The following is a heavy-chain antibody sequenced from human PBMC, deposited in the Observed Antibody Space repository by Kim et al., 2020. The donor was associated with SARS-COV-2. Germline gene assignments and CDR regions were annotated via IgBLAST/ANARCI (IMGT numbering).Heavy chain of an antibody. CDR3: ARGPTDSSGYPYYYYYMDV. D-gene: IGHD3-22*01. V-gene: IGHV4-34*01. CDR1: GGSFSGYY. J-gene: IGHJ6*03. Sequence: SETLSLTCAVYGGSFSGYYWSWIRQPPGKGLEWIGEINHSGSTNYNPSLKSRVTISVDTSKNQFSLKLSSVTAADTAVYYCARGPTDSSGYPYYYYYMDVWGKGTTVTVSS. CDR2: INHSGST.